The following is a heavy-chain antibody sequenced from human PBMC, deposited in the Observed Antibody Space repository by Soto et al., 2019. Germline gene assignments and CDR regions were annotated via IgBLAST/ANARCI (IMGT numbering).Heavy chain of an antibody. Sequence: GGSLRLSCTASEFTFGDYAMSWFRQAPGKGLEWVGFIRSKAYGGTTEYAASVKGRFTISRDDSKSIAYLQMNSLKTEDTAVYYCTSAAAVAVTGWSDPRGQGTRGTVSS. CDR1: EFTFGDYA. CDR2: IRSKAYGGTT. D-gene: IGHD6-19*01. J-gene: IGHJ5*02. V-gene: IGHV3-49*03. CDR3: TSAAAVAVTGWSDP.